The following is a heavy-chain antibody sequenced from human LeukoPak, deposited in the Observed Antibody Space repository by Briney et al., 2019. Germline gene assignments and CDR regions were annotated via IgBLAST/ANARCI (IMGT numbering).Heavy chain of an antibody. CDR1: GFTFSSYW. CDR3: AREGGDYYDSSGYYGPEYFQH. CDR2: IKQDGSEK. J-gene: IGHJ1*01. D-gene: IGHD3-22*01. V-gene: IGHV3-7*01. Sequence: GGSLRLSCAASGFTFSSYWMSWVRQAPGKGLEWVANIKQDGSEKYYVDSVKGRFTISRDNAKNSLYLQMNSLRAEDTAVYYCAREGGDYYDSSGYYGPEYFQHWGQGTLVTVSS.